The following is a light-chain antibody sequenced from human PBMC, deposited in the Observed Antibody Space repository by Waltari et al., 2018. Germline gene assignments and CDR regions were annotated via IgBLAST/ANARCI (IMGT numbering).Light chain of an antibody. J-gene: IGLJ1*01. CDR1: DLGRRT. CDR2: GAP. CDR3: QVWVSRTDHYV. V-gene: IGLV3-21*03. Sequence: SYVLTQPPSVSVAPGKTARIACGLNDLGRRTVHWYQQQPGHAPVLVVYGAPDRPSGIPERFFGSTSGNSATLTISRVEAGDEADYYCQVWVSRTDHYVFGTGTKVTVL.